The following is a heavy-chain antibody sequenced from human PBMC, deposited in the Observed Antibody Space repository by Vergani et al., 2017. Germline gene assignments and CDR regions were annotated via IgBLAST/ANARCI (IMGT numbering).Heavy chain of an antibody. CDR2: IAQSGAT. CDR3: ASLPEPGRKASDNI. J-gene: IGHJ3*02. CDR1: GYFISSGYY. Sequence: QVQLQESGPGLVKTTETLSLTCAVSGYFISSGYYWAWIRQSPGQGLEWIGSIAQSGATYYKPSLKTRVTISVDTSKNQFSLKLSSVTAADTAVYYCASLPEPGRKASDNIWGQGTMVTVSS. D-gene: IGHD1-14*01. V-gene: IGHV4-38-2*01.